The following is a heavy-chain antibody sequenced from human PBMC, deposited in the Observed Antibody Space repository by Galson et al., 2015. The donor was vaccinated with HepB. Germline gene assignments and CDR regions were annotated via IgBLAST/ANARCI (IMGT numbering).Heavy chain of an antibody. CDR2: FDPEDGET. V-gene: IGHV1-24*01. J-gene: IGHJ3*02. Sequence: SVKVSCKVSGYTLTELSMHWVRQAPGKGLEWMGGFDPEDGETIYAQKFQGRVTMTEDTSTDTAYMELSSLRSEDTAVYYCATASGYYTTTSLFDIWGQGTMVTVSS. CDR1: GYTLTELS. D-gene: IGHD3-22*01. CDR3: ATASGYYTTTSLFDI.